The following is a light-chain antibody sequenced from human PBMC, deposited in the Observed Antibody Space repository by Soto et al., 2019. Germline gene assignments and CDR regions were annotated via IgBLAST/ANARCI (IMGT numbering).Light chain of an antibody. CDR3: QTWGTGIHVV. CDR2: LNSDGSH. CDR1: SGHSSYA. J-gene: IGLJ2*01. Sequence: QLVLTQSPSASASLGASVKLTCTLSSGHSSYAIAWHQQQPERGPRYLMRLNSDGSHSKGDGIPDRFSGSSSGAERYLTISSLRSEDEADYYCQTWGTGIHVVFGGGTKVTVL. V-gene: IGLV4-69*01.